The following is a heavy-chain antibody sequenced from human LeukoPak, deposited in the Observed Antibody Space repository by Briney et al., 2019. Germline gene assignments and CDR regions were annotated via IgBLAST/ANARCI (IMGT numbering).Heavy chain of an antibody. J-gene: IGHJ6*03. CDR3: ASIRGVDDYGDYVDYYYYMDV. CDR2: ISSSGSTI. D-gene: IGHD4-17*01. Sequence: GGSLRLSCAASGFSFSDYYMTWIRQAPGKGLEWVSYISSSGSTIYYADSVKGRFTISRDNAKNSLYLQMNSLRAEDTAVYYCASIRGVDDYGDYVDYYYYMDVWSKGTTDTVSS. CDR1: GFSFSDYY. V-gene: IGHV3-11*04.